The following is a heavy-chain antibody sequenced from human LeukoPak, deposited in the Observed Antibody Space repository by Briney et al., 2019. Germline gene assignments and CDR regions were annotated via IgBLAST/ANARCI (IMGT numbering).Heavy chain of an antibody. V-gene: IGHV4-34*01. D-gene: IGHD2-2*01. J-gene: IGHJ4*02. CDR1: GGSFSGYY. CDR2: INHSGST. Sequence: SETLSLTCAVYGGSFSGYYWSWIRQPPGKGLEWIGEINHSGSTNYNPSLKSRVTISVDTSKNQFSLKLSSVTAADTAVYYCAGRRIVVVPAAPFDYWGQGTLVTVSS. CDR3: AGRRIVVVPAAPFDY.